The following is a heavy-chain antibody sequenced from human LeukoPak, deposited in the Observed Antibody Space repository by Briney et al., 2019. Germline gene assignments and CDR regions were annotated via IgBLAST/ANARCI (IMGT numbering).Heavy chain of an antibody. V-gene: IGHV1-18*01. Sequence: ASVKVSCKASGYTFNSYAITWVRQAPGQGLEWMGWISTYNGITSYAQKLQGRVTMTTETSSTTAYMELRSLRSDDTALYYCARDRGLRATAGTRIDFWGQGTLVTVSS. CDR1: GYTFNSYA. CDR3: ARDRGLRATAGTRIDF. CDR2: ISTYNGIT. J-gene: IGHJ4*02. D-gene: IGHD6-13*01.